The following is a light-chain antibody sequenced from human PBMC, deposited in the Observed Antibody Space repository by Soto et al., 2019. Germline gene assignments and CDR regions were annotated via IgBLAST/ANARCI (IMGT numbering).Light chain of an antibody. J-gene: IGKJ2*01. CDR1: QSISSW. CDR2: DAS. V-gene: IGKV1-5*01. CDR3: QQYNSYPFT. Sequence: DIQMTQSPSTLSASVGDRVSITCRASQSISSWLAWYQQKPGKDPKLLIYDASSLESGVPSRFSGSESGTEFTLTIISLQPDDFATYYCQQYNSYPFTFGQATNREIK.